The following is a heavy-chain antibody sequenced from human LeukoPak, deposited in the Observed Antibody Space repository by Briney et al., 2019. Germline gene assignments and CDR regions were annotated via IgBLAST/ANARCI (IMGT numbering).Heavy chain of an antibody. CDR3: AREMATTKTFDY. D-gene: IGHD5-24*01. V-gene: IGHV3-30-3*01. Sequence: GGSLRLSCAASGFTFSSYAMHWVRQAPGKGLEWVAVISYDGSNKYYADSVKGRFTISRDNLKNTLYLQMSSLRAEDTAVYYCAREMATTKTFDYGGQGPLVTVSS. J-gene: IGHJ4*02. CDR1: GFTFSSYA. CDR2: ISYDGSNK.